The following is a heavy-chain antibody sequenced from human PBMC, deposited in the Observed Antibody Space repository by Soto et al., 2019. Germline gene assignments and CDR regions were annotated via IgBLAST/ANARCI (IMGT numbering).Heavy chain of an antibody. CDR3: VKDRFVNY. CDR1: GLSFNDYA. V-gene: IGHV3-64D*06. J-gene: IGHJ4*02. D-gene: IGHD3-3*01. Sequence: GGSLRLSCSASGLSFNDYAMHWVRQAAGKGLEYVSSISSDGGTTYYADSVKGRFTISRDNSKNTLHLQMSSLRVEDTAVYYCVKDRFVNYWGQGALVTVSS. CDR2: ISSDGGTT.